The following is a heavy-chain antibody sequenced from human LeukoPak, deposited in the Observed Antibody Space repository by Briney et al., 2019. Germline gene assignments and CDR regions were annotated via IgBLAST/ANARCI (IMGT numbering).Heavy chain of an antibody. CDR2: ISYDGRHK. J-gene: IGHJ4*02. Sequence: PGMSLRLSCADSGFTFSSFAMHWVRRAQAKGQERVAVISYDGRHKYYGDSVKGQFTISRDNSKNTLYVQMNSLRVEDTAVYYCAKGSSLDCWGQGTLVTVSS. V-gene: IGHV3-30*04. CDR3: AKGSSLDC. CDR1: GFTFSSFA.